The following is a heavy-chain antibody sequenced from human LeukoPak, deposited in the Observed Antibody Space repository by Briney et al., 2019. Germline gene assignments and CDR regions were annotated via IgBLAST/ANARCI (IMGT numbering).Heavy chain of an antibody. J-gene: IGHJ4*02. V-gene: IGHV3-74*01. CDR2: INDDGSST. CDR3: AREGRDYGGNPFDY. CDR1: GFTVSSNY. Sequence: GGSLRLSCAASGFTVSSNYMSWVRQAPGKGLEWVSRINDDGSSTTYADSVKGRFTISRDHPKNTIFLQMNSLRAEDTALYYCAREGRDYGGNPFDYWGQGTLVTVSS. D-gene: IGHD4-23*01.